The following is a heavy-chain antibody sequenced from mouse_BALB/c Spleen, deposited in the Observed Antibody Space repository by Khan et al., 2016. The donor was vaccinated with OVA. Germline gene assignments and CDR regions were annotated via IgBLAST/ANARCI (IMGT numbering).Heavy chain of an antibody. CDR1: GFSLTSYG. Sequence: VQLQESGHGLVAPSQSLSITCTVSGFSLTSYGVSWVRQPPGKGLEWLGVIWGDGNTNFHSALRSRLSISKDNSKSQVFLKLNSLQTDDTATYYCAKDRGYYAVDYWGQGTSVTVSS. J-gene: IGHJ4*01. V-gene: IGHV2-3*01. CDR3: AKDRGYYAVDY. CDR2: IWGDGNT.